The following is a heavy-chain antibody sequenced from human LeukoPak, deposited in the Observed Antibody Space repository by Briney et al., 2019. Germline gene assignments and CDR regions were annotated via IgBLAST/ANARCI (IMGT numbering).Heavy chain of an antibody. Sequence: GGSLRLSCAASGFTFSSYSMNWVRQAPGKGLEWVSSISSSSSYIYYADSVKGRFTISRDNAKNSLYLQMNSLGAEDTAVYYCARGGRTTGTLDYWGQGTLVTVSS. J-gene: IGHJ4*02. D-gene: IGHD1-1*01. CDR1: GFTFSSYS. CDR2: ISSSSSYI. V-gene: IGHV3-21*01. CDR3: ARGGRTTGTLDY.